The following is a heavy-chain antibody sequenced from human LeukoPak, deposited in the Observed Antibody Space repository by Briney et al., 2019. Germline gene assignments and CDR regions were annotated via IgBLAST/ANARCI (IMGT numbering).Heavy chain of an antibody. D-gene: IGHD6-19*01. V-gene: IGHV4-39*01. CDR3: ARLGLAVAVAGTVIPY. J-gene: IGHJ4*02. Sequence: PSETLSLTCTVSGGSISSSSYYWGWIRQPPGKGLEWIGSIYYSGSTYYNPSLKSRVTISVDTSKNQFSLKLSSVTAADTAVYYCARLGLAVAVAGTVIPYWGQGTLVTVSS. CDR2: IYYSGST. CDR1: GGSISSSSYY.